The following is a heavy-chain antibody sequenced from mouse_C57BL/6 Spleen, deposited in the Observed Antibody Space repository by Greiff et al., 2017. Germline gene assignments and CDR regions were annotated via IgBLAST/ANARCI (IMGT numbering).Heavy chain of an antibody. CDR3: ARTDSNFDQGFAY. J-gene: IGHJ3*01. CDR1: GYTFTDYN. CDR2: INPNNGGT. Sequence: VQLQQSGPELVKPGASVKMSCKASGYTFTDYNMHWVKQSHGKSLEWIGYINPNNGGTSYNQKFKGKATLTVNKASSTAYMELRSLTSEDSAVYYCARTDSNFDQGFAYWGQGTLVTVSA. V-gene: IGHV1-22*01. D-gene: IGHD2-5*01.